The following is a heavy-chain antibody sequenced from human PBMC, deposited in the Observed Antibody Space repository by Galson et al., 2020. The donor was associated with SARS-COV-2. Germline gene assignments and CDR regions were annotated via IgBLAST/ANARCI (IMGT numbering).Heavy chain of an antibody. J-gene: IGHJ6*03. CDR3: ARGVLEWLFYEVHMDV. CDR2: INHSGST. D-gene: IGHD3-3*01. CDR1: GGSFSGYY. V-gene: IGHV4-34*01. Sequence: SETLSLTCAVYGGSFSGYYWSWIRQPPGKGLEWIGEINHSGSTNYNPSLKSRVTISVDTSKNQFSLKLSSVTAADTAVYYCARGVLEWLFYEVHMDVWGKGTTVTVSS.